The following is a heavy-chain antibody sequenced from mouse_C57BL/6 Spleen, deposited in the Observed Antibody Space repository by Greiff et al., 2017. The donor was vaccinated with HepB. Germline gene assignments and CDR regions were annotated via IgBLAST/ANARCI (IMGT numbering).Heavy chain of an antibody. CDR3: ARGGATEGY. CDR2: IYPGDGDT. Sequence: VQLQQSGPELVKPGASVKISCKASGYAFSSSWMNWVKQRPGQGLEWIGRIYPGDGDTNYKGKFKGKATLTADKSSSTAYMQLSSLASEDAAVCFCARGGATEGYWGQGALVTVSA. V-gene: IGHV1-82*01. CDR1: GYAFSSSW. J-gene: IGHJ3*01. D-gene: IGHD3-1*01.